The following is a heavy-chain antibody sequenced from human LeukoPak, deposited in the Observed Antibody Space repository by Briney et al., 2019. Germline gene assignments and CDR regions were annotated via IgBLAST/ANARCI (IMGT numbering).Heavy chain of an antibody. CDR1: GGSFSGFY. D-gene: IGHD2-15*01. CDR3: ARYLGGCSGGTCFTNDAFDI. J-gene: IGHJ3*02. Sequence: SETLSLTCAVSGGSFSGFYWTWIRQSPGKGLEWIGEINRSGDTNYNPSLKSRVTLSVDTFKNQISLHLASATDADTAVYYCARYLGGCSGGTCFTNDAFDIWGQGTMVTVSS. CDR2: INRSGDT. V-gene: IGHV4-34*01.